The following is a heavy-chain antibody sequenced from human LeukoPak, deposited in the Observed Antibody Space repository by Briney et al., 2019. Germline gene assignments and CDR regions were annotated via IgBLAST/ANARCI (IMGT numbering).Heavy chain of an antibody. CDR2: IFYSGST. Sequence: SETLSLTCTVSGGSISSHYWSWIRQPPGKGLEWIAYIFYSGSTNYNPSLRNRVTISVDTSKNQFSLKLSSVTAADTAVYYCARVGYSSGWSHFDLWGRGTLVTVSS. CDR3: ARVGYSSGWSHFDL. CDR1: GGSISSHY. D-gene: IGHD6-19*01. J-gene: IGHJ2*01. V-gene: IGHV4-59*11.